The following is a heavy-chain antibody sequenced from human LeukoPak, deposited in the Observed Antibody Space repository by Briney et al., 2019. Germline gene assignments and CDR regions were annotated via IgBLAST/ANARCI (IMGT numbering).Heavy chain of an antibody. CDR2: IRGKANSYAT. J-gene: IGHJ4*02. CDR3: TRLSEYASSVYFDY. Sequence: GGSLRLSCAASGFTFSDSAVPWVRQASGKGLEWVGRIRGKANSYATAYVESVKGRFTISRDDSENTAYLQMNSLKAEDTAVYFCTRLSEYASSVYFDYWGQGTLVTVSS. D-gene: IGHD6-13*01. V-gene: IGHV3-73*01. CDR1: GFTFSDSA.